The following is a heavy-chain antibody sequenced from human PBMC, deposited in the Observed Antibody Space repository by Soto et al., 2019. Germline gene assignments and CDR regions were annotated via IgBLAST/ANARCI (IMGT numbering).Heavy chain of an antibody. D-gene: IGHD5-18*01. CDR2: IYYSGST. J-gene: IGHJ6*02. CDR3: ARVPDGYSYGYGRGRMDV. V-gene: IGHV4-61*01. CDR1: GRSVSSGSYY. Sequence: PSETLSLTCTVSGRSVSSGSYYWSWIRQPPGKGLEWIGYIYYSGSTNYSPSLKSRVTISVDTSKNQFSLKLSSVTAADTAVYYCARVPDGYSYGYGRGRMDVWGQGTTVTVSS.